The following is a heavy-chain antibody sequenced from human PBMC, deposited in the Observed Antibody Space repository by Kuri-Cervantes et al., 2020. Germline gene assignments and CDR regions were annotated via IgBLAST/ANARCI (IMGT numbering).Heavy chain of an antibody. D-gene: IGHD5-24*01. V-gene: IGHV3-48*03. J-gene: IGHJ3*02. CDR3: ARDQDEGAFDI. Sequence: GGSLRLSCVASGFSFRSHAMNWVRQAPGKGLEWVSLISWDGGSTYYADSVQGRFTISRDNAKNSLYLQMNSLRAEDTAVYYCARDQDEGAFDIWGQGTMVTVSS. CDR1: GFSFRSHA. CDR2: ISWDGGST.